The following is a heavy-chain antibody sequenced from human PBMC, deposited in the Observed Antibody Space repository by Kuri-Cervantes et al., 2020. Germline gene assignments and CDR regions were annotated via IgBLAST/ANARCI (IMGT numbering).Heavy chain of an antibody. V-gene: IGHV3-30-3*01. CDR3: AREFHRLTDPYYILTGDDDAFYI. J-gene: IGHJ3*02. Sequence: GESLKISCAASGFTFSSYAMRWARQAPGKGLEWVAVISYDGSNKYYADSVKGRFTISRDNSKNTLYQQMNSLRAEDTAVYYCAREFHRLTDPYYILTGDDDAFYIWGQGTMVTVSS. D-gene: IGHD3-9*01. CDR1: GFTFSSYA. CDR2: ISYDGSNK.